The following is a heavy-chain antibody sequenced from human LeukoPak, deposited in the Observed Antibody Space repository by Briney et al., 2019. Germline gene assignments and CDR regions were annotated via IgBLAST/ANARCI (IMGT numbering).Heavy chain of an antibody. Sequence: ASVKVSCKVSGYTLTELSMHWVRQAPGKGLEWMGGFDPEDGETIYAQKFQGRVTMTEDTSTDTAYMELRSLRSDDTAVYYCARASYYYDSSGFDYWGQGTLVTVSS. J-gene: IGHJ4*02. V-gene: IGHV1-24*01. D-gene: IGHD3-22*01. CDR3: ARASYYYDSSGFDY. CDR2: FDPEDGET. CDR1: GYTLTELS.